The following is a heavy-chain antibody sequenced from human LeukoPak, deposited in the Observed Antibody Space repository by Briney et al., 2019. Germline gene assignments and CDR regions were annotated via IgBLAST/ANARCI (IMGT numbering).Heavy chain of an antibody. V-gene: IGHV3-23*01. CDR1: GFKFRTYS. CDR2: ISGSGGST. J-gene: IGHJ4*02. Sequence: GGSLRLSCEASGFKFRTYSMHWVRQAPGKGLEWVSAISGSGGSTYYADSVKGRFTISRDNSKNTLYLQMNSLRAEDTAVYYCAKEGKTRNWNYYQAKPVYWGQGTLVTVSS. D-gene: IGHD1-7*01. CDR3: AKEGKTRNWNYYQAKPVY.